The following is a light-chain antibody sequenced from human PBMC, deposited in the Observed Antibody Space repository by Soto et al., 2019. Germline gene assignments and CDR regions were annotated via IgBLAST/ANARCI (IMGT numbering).Light chain of an antibody. J-gene: IGLJ1*01. CDR3: NSYTTSNTRQIV. CDR1: SSDVGGYNY. V-gene: IGLV2-14*01. CDR2: DVS. Sequence: QSALTQPASVSGSPGQSITISCTGTSSDVGGYNYVSWYQQHPGKAPKFMIYDVSNRPSGVSTRFSGSKSGNTASLTISGLQAEGGADYYCNSYTTSNTRQIVFGTGTKVTVL.